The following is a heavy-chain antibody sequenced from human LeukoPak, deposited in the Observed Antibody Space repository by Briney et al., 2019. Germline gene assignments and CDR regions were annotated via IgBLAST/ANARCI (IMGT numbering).Heavy chain of an antibody. CDR3: ARMGYCSSTSCYIGY. Sequence: SETLSLTCAVYGGSFSGYYWSWIRQPPGKGLEWIGEINHSGSTNYNPSLKSRVTISVDTSKNQFSLKLSSVTAADTAVYYCARMGYCSSTSCYIGYWGRGTLVTVSS. V-gene: IGHV4-34*01. D-gene: IGHD2-2*02. CDR1: GGSFSGYY. CDR2: INHSGST. J-gene: IGHJ4*02.